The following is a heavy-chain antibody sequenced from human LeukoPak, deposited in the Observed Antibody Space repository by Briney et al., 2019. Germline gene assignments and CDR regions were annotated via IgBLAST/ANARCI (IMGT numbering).Heavy chain of an antibody. CDR1: GGSFSGYY. Sequence: PSETLSLNCAVYGGSFSGYYWSWIRQPPGKGLEWIGEINHSGSTNYNPSLKSRVTISVDTSKNQFSLKLSSVTAADTAVYYCARGLRRITMIVVVAHYFDYWGQGTLVTVSS. J-gene: IGHJ4*02. CDR3: ARGLRRITMIVVVAHYFDY. V-gene: IGHV4-34*01. D-gene: IGHD3-22*01. CDR2: INHSGST.